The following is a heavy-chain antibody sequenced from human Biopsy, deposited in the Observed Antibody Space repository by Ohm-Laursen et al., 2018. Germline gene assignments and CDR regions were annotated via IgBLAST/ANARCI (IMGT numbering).Heavy chain of an antibody. CDR2: INHRGFT. Sequence: GTLSLTCAVYGGSLSGYYWNWIRQSPGKGLEWIGEINHRGFTSNNPSLKSRVTISVDTSKNQFSLKLGSVTAADTAVYYCVRGGSGSFPFDYWGPGTLVTVSS. V-gene: IGHV4-34*01. CDR3: VRGGSGSFPFDY. CDR1: GGSLSGYY. J-gene: IGHJ4*02. D-gene: IGHD3-10*01.